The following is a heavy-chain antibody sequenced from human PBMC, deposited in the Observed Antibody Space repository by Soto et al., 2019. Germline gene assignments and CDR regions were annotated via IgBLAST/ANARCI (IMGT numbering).Heavy chain of an antibody. D-gene: IGHD5-18*01. CDR2: IIPILGIA. CDR3: ARDDGGYSYGTDY. Sequence: QVQLVQSGAEVKKPGSSVKVSCKASGGTFSSYTISWVRQAPGQGLEWMGRIIPILGIANYAQKFQGRVTITADKSTSTAYMELSILRSEDTAVYYCARDDGGYSYGTDYWGQGTLVTVSS. J-gene: IGHJ4*02. V-gene: IGHV1-69*08. CDR1: GGTFSSYT.